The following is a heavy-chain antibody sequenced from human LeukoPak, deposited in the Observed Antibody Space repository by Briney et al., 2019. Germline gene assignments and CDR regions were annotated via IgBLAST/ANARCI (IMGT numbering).Heavy chain of an antibody. CDR3: ARHCSGGSCYLGYGMDV. CDR1: GSSFTSYW. J-gene: IGHJ6*02. V-gene: IGHV5-51*01. CDR2: IYPGDSDT. D-gene: IGHD2-15*01. Sequence: GESLKISCKGSGSSFTSYWIGWVRQMPGKGLEWMGIIYPGDSDTRYSPSFQGQVTISADKSISTAYLQWSSLKASDTAMYYCARHCSGGSCYLGYGMDVWGQGTTVTVSS.